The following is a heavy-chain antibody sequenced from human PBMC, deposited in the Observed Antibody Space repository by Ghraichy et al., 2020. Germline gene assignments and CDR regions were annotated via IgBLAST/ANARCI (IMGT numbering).Heavy chain of an antibody. V-gene: IGHV3-53*01. CDR3: ARDRGDYDGSFQH. J-gene: IGHJ1*01. CDR2: IYSGGNT. D-gene: IGHD3-22*01. Sequence: GESLNISCAASGFTVSSNYMSWVRQAPGKGLEWVSVIYSGGNTYYADSVKGRFTISRDNSKNTVYLQMNSLRAEDTAVYYCARDRGDYDGSFQHWGQGTLVTVSS. CDR1: GFTVSSNY.